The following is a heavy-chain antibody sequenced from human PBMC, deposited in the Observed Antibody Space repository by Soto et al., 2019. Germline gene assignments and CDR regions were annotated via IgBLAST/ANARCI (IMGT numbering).Heavy chain of an antibody. CDR2: IYGNDNK. Sequence: SGPTLVNPTQTLTLTCTVSGFSLSTSGVAVGWIRQPPGKALEWLAVIYGNDNKQYSASLNTRLTITKDTSKNQVVLTMTNMDPVDTATYYCSHWGNTADRCWFYPWGQGTPVTVSS. J-gene: IGHJ5*02. CDR3: SHWGNTADRCWFYP. V-gene: IGHV2-5*01. D-gene: IGHD3-16*01. CDR1: GFSLSTSGVA.